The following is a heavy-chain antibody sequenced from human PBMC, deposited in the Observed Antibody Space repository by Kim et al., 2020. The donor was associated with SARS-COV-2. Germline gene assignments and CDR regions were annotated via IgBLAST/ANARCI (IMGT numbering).Heavy chain of an antibody. Sequence: QQFQGRGTITRDTSASTAYMELSSLRSEDTAVYYCARDGTTRSGGYYFDYWGQGALVTVSS. D-gene: IGHD1-1*01. J-gene: IGHJ4*02. CDR3: ARDGTTRSGGYYFDY. V-gene: IGHV1-3*01.